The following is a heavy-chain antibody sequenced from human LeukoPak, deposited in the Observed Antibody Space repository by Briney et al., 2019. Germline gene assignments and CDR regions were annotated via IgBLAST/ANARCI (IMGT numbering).Heavy chain of an antibody. J-gene: IGHJ4*02. CDR1: GFTFSSYS. Sequence: GGSLRLSCAASGFTFSSYSMNWVRQAPGKGLEWVSSISSSSSYIYYADSVKGRFTISRDNAKNSLYLQMNSLRAEDTAVYYCARGYYDIVVVPAAPDYWGQGTLVTVSS. D-gene: IGHD2-2*01. CDR2: ISSSSSYI. V-gene: IGHV3-21*01. CDR3: ARGYYDIVVVPAAPDY.